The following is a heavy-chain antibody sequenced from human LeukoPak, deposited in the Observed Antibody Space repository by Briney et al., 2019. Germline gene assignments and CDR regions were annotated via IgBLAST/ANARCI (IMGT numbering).Heavy chain of an antibody. D-gene: IGHD3-16*02. CDR2: ISYDGSNK. CDR3: ARHDSFIPY. Sequence: GGSLRLSCAASGFTFSSYAMHWVRQAPGKGLEWVAVISYDGSNKYYADSVKGRCTISRDNSKNTVSLQMNNLRAEDTAVYFCARHDSFIPYWGQGTLVTVTS. J-gene: IGHJ4*02. CDR1: GFTFSSYA. V-gene: IGHV3-30*04.